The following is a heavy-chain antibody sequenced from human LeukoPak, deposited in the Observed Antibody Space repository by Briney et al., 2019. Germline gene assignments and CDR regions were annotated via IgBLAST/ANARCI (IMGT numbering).Heavy chain of an antibody. J-gene: IGHJ4*02. Sequence: GGSLRLSCAASGFTFSTYTMHWVRQAPGKGLEWVAVVPHDSSHKYYVDSVKGRFTISRDNSKNTVYLQMNSLRVDDTAVYYCAVDLLDGVPDYFDFWGQGTLVTVSS. CDR3: AVDLLDGVPDYFDF. CDR1: GFTFSTYT. V-gene: IGHV3-30-3*01. D-gene: IGHD2-8*01. CDR2: VPHDSSHK.